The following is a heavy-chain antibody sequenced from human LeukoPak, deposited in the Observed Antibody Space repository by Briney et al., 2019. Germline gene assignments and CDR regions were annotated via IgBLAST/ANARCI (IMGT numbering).Heavy chain of an antibody. CDR1: GGSISSSSYY. V-gene: IGHV4-39*07. J-gene: IGHJ4*02. CDR3: ARGVAVTTFDY. CDR2: IYYSGST. Sequence: SETLSLTCTVSGGSISSSSYYWGWIRQPPGKGLEWIGSIYYSGSTYYNPSLKSRVTISVDTSKNQFSLKLSSVTAADTAVYYCARGVAVTTFDYWGQGTLVTVSS. D-gene: IGHD4-17*01.